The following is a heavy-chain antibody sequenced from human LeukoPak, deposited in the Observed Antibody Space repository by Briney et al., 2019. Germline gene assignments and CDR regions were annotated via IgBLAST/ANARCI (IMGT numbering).Heavy chain of an antibody. CDR2: ISSSSSYI. V-gene: IGHV3-21*01. Sequence: GRSLRLSCAASGFTFSSYSMNWVRQAPGKGLEWVSSISSSSSYIYYADSVKGRFTISRDNAKNSLYLQMNSLRAEDTAVYYCASLSLYYYGMDVWGQGTTVTVSS. J-gene: IGHJ6*02. CDR1: GFTFSSYS. CDR3: ASLSLYYYGMDV.